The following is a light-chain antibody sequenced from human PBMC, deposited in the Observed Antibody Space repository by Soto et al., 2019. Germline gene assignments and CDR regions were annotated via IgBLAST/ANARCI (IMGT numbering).Light chain of an antibody. CDR2: AVS. CDR1: HTVIRY. J-gene: IGKJ3*01. CDR3: QQSYSTLFT. V-gene: IGKV1-39*01. Sequence: DIQMTQFPSSLSASVGDRVTITCRAGHTVIRYLNWYQQKPGRAPNLLIYAVSNLQSGVPSRFSGSGSGTEFTLTISDLQPEDFATYYCQQSYSTLFTFGPGTKVEIK.